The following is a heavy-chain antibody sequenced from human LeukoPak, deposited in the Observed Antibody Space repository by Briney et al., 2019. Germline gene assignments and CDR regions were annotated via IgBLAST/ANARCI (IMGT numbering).Heavy chain of an antibody. CDR1: GGSISSSNSY. J-gene: IGHJ6*03. CDR2: IYYSGST. V-gene: IGHV4-39*07. D-gene: IGHD6-6*01. Sequence: SETLSLTCTVSGGSISSSNSYWGWIRQPPGKGLEWIGSIYYSGSTYYNPSLESRVTISVDTSKNQFSLKLSSVTAADTAVYYCARERIAARPYYYYYYMDVWGKGTTVTVSS. CDR3: ARERIAARPYYYYYYMDV.